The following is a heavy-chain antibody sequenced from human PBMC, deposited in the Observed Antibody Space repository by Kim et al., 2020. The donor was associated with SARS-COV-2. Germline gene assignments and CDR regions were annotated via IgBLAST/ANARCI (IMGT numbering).Heavy chain of an antibody. J-gene: IGHJ5*02. D-gene: IGHD6-19*01. CDR3: ARFQFRYSSGWYRGYNWFDT. CDR2: INHSGST. Sequence: SETLSLTCAVYGGSFSGYYWSWNRQPPGKGLEWIGEINHSGSTTYNPSLKSRVTISEDTSKNQFSLKLSSVTAADTVVYYCARFQFRYSSGWYRGYNWFDTWGQGTLVTVAS. CDR1: GGSFSGYY. V-gene: IGHV4-34*01.